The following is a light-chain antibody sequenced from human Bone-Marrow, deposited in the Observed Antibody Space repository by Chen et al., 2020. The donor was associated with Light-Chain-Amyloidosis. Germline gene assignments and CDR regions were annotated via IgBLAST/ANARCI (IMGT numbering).Light chain of an antibody. J-gene: IGKJ3*01. V-gene: IGKV4-1*01. CDR1: QSLVYRSNNKNY. CDR3: QEYFSDPFA. CDR2: WAS. Sequence: DIVMSQSPDSLVLSLGERATINCKSSQSLVYRSNNKNYLAWYQKKPGQPPKLLIYWASTRESGVPDRFTGSGSGTDFTLTISSLQAEDVAVYYCQEYFSDPFAFGPGTKVEIK.